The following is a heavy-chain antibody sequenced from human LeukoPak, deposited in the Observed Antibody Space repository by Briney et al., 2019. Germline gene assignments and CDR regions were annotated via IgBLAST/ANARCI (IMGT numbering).Heavy chain of an antibody. V-gene: IGHV3-23*01. Sequence: GGSLRLSCAGSGFTFSSYAMSWVRQAPGKGLEWVSAISGSGGSTYYADSVKGRFTISRDNSKNTLYLQMNSLRAEDTAVYYCVRPHQVVVVSYFDYWGQGTLVTVSS. D-gene: IGHD2-15*01. CDR3: VRPHQVVVVSYFDY. J-gene: IGHJ4*02. CDR1: GFTFSSYA. CDR2: ISGSGGST.